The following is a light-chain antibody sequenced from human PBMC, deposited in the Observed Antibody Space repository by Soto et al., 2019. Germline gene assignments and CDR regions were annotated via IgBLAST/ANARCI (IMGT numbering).Light chain of an antibody. V-gene: IGLV2-14*01. CDR2: DVS. CDR3: SSYTSSSTLV. CDR1: SRDVGGYNY. Sequence: QSVLTQPASVSGSPGQSITISCTGTSRDVGGYNYVSWFQQHPGKAPKLMIYDVSNRPSGISNRFSASKSGNTASLTISGLQAEDEADYYCSSYTSSSTLVFGGGTKVTVL. J-gene: IGLJ2*01.